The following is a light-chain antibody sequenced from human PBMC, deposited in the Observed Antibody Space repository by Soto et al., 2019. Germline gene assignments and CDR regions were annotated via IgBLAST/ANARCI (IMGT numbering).Light chain of an antibody. Sequence: DIELTQSPATLSLSPGERATISCRASQRVSSYLAWYQQKPGKAPSLLIHGASTRAAGIPSRFSGSGSGTNFTLTISRLEPEDFALYYCQQYGSSGTFGQGTKVDI. CDR1: QRVSSY. CDR3: QQYGSSGT. J-gene: IGKJ1*01. V-gene: IGKV3-20*01. CDR2: GAS.